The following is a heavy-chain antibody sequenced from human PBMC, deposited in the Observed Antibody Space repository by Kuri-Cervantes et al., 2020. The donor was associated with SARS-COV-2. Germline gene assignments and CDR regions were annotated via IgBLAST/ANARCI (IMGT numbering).Heavy chain of an antibody. V-gene: IGHV3-30-3*01. CDR1: GFTFSSYA. Sequence: LSLTCAASGFTFSSYAMHWVRQAPGKGLEWVAVISYDGSNKYYADSVKGRFTISRDNSKNTLYLQMNSLRVEDTAVYYCAKDQHGIVVVVAAIDYWGQGTLVTVSS. CDR3: AKDQHGIVVVVAAIDY. D-gene: IGHD2-15*01. J-gene: IGHJ4*02. CDR2: ISYDGSNK.